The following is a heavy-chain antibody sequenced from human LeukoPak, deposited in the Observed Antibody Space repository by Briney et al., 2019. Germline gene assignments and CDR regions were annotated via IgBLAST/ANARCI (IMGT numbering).Heavy chain of an antibody. CDR3: ARGLSGSHYYYYYYMDV. V-gene: IGHV4-61*02. J-gene: IGHJ6*03. CDR1: GASINSGSYY. CDR2: IYTSGST. D-gene: IGHD3-22*01. Sequence: SETLSLTCTVSGASINSGSYYWSWIRQPAGKGLDWIGRIYTSGSTNYNPSLKSRVTISVDTSKNQFSLKLSSVTAADTAVYYCARGLSGSHYYYYYYMDVWGKGTTVTVSS.